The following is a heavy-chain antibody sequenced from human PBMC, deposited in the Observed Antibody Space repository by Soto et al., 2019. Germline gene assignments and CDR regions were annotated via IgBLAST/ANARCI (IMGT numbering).Heavy chain of an antibody. CDR1: GFIFSNYG. CDR2: ISYDGGET. Sequence: QVQLVESGGGVVHPGRSLSLSCAGSGFIFSNYGMHWVRQAPGKGLEWVAFISYDGGETFYADSVKGRFTISRDNSKSTVFLHMNSLKKKDTAVYYCAITSVADASFDYWGQGTLVTVSS. D-gene: IGHD5-12*01. V-gene: IGHV3-30*03. CDR3: AITSVADASFDY. J-gene: IGHJ4*02.